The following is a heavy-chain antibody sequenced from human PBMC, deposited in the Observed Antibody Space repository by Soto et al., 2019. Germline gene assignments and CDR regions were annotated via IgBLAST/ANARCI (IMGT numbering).Heavy chain of an antibody. CDR2: INSDGSST. J-gene: IGHJ6*02. D-gene: IGHD1-26*01. V-gene: IGHV3-74*01. CDR1: GFTFSSYW. Sequence: GSLRLSCAASGFTFSSYWMHWVRQAPGMGLVWVSRINSDGSSTSYADSVKGRFTISRDNAKNTLYLQMNSLRAEDTAVYYCARVDSGSYLGYYYYYGMDVWGQGTTVTVSS. CDR3: ARVDSGSYLGYYYYYGMDV.